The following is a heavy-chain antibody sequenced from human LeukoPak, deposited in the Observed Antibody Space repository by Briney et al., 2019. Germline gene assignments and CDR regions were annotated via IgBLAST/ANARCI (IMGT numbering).Heavy chain of an antibody. CDR2: ISYDGSNK. D-gene: IGHD6-13*01. J-gene: IGHJ4*02. Sequence: GGSLRLSCAASGFTFSSYAMHWVRQAPGKGLEWVAVISYDGSNKYYADSVKGRFTISRDNSKNTLYLQMNSLRAEDTAVYYCAKGDSIAAAGTELDYWGQGTLVTVSS. V-gene: IGHV3-30-3*01. CDR3: AKGDSIAAAGTELDY. CDR1: GFTFSSYA.